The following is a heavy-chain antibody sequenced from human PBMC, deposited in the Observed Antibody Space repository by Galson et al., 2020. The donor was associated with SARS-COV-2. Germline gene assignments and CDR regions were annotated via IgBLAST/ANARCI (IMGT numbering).Heavy chain of an antibody. J-gene: IGHJ4*02. CDR3: VRDRNSGRSRYVEY. CDR2: SRQSGPV. V-gene: IGHV4-39*07. Sequence: SETLSFTCSVSGDSISNEYYNWDWIRPPPGQGLVWIGSSRQSGPVFYNPSLTGRVTISMDTSKNQFSLRLTYVTAADTALYYCVRDRNSGRSRYVEYWDRGIIVTVSS. CDR1: GDSISNEYYN. D-gene: IGHD1-26*01.